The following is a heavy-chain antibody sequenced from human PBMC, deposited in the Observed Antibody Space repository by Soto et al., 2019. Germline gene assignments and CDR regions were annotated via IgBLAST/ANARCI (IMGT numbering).Heavy chain of an antibody. J-gene: IGHJ6*02. CDR2: ISSSSSYI. D-gene: IGHD6-13*01. CDR1: GFTFSSYS. Sequence: GSLRLSCAASGFTFSSYSMNWVRQAPGKGLEWVSSISSSSSYIYCADSVKGRFTISRDNAKNSLYLQMNSLRAEDTAVYYCARYQSAPAAAGILRNYGMDVWGQGTTVTGS. V-gene: IGHV3-21*01. CDR3: ARYQSAPAAAGILRNYGMDV.